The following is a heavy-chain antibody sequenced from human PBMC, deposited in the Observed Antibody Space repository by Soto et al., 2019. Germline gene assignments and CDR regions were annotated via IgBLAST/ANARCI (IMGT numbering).Heavy chain of an antibody. V-gene: IGHV3-48*01. CDR3: ARDLGSSWYPEYFQH. J-gene: IGHJ1*01. D-gene: IGHD6-13*01. Sequence: PGGSLSLSCAASGFTFSSYSMNWVRQAPGKGLEWVSYISSSSSTIYYADSVKGRFTISRDNAKNSLYLQMNSLRAEDTAVYYCARDLGSSWYPEYFQHWGQGTLVTVSS. CDR1: GFTFSSYS. CDR2: ISSSSSTI.